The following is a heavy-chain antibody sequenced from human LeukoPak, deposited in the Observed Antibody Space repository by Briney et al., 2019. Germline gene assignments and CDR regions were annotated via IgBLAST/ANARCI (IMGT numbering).Heavy chain of an antibody. J-gene: IGHJ4*02. D-gene: IGHD3-22*01. V-gene: IGHV3-21*01. CDR3: ARDPWGVDSSGYYYDY. CDR1: GFTFSNYW. CDR2: ITSSSSYI. Sequence: GGSLRLSCAGSGFTFSNYWMSWVRQAPGKGLEWVSSITSSSSYIYYADSVKGRFTISRDNAKNSLYLQMNSLRAEDTAVYYCARDPWGVDSSGYYYDYWGQGTLVTVSS.